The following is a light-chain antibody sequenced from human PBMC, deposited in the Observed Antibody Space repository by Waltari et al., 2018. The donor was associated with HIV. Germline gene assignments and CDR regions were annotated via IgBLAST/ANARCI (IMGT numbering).Light chain of an antibody. Sequence: QSVLTQPPSASGTPGQRVTISCSGSSSNIGNHYVYWYQQLPGTAPKLLIYRNNQRPSGVPDRFSGFKSGTSASLAISGLRSEDEADYYCASWDDSLMGVFGGGTKVTVL. CDR2: RNN. CDR3: ASWDDSLMGV. CDR1: SSNIGNHY. V-gene: IGLV1-47*01. J-gene: IGLJ2*01.